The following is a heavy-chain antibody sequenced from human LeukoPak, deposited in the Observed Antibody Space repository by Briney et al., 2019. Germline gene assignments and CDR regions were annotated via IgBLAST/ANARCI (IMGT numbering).Heavy chain of an antibody. D-gene: IGHD2-2*02. CDR2: IYYSGST. Sequence: SETLSLTCTVSGGSISSNNYYWGWIRQPPGKGLEWIGNIYYSGSTYYNPSLKSRVTISVDTSKNQFSLKLSSVTAADTAVYYCAGGEIVLVPPTIEPSDNWGQGTLVTVSS. CDR3: AGGEIVLVPPTIEPSDN. J-gene: IGHJ4*02. CDR1: GGSISSNNYY. V-gene: IGHV4-39*07.